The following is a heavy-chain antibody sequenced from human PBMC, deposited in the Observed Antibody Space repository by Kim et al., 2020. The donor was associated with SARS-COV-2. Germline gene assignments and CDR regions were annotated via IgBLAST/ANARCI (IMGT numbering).Heavy chain of an antibody. Sequence: GGSLRLSCAASGFGFSTYAMNWVRQAPAKGLQWVSGTSGRGTSSYYTDSVKGRFTISRDNSNNTVYLQMNSLRADDTAIYYCAKGSAGNGYYYFDYWGQGILVTVSS. V-gene: IGHV3-23*01. D-gene: IGHD5-12*01. CDR2: TSGRGTSS. CDR3: AKGSAGNGYYYFDY. CDR1: GFGFSTYA. J-gene: IGHJ4*02.